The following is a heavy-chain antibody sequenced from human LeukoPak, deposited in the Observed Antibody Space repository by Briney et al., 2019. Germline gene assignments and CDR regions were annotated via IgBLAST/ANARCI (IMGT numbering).Heavy chain of an antibody. D-gene: IGHD3-10*01. V-gene: IGHV3-74*01. CDR3: ASRAARSGYYYMDV. CDR1: GFTFSSYW. CDR2: INSDGSST. J-gene: IGHJ6*03. Sequence: GGSLRLSCAASGFTFSSYWMHWVRQAPGKGLVWVSRINSDGSSTSYADSVKGRFTISRDNAKNTLYLQMNSLRAEATAVYYCASRAARSGYYYMDVWGKGTTVTVSS.